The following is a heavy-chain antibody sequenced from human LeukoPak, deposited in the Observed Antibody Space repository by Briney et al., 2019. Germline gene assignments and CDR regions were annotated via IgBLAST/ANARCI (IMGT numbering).Heavy chain of an antibody. CDR1: GYSFTGYY. CDR2: INPKRGGT. V-gene: IGHV1-2*06. Sequence: ASVKFSCKASGYSFTGYYMHWVRQAPGQGLEWVGRINPKRGGTNYAQKFQGRVTLTRDTSISTAHMELSRLTSDDTAVYYCALLWFGELWTKDYWGQGTLVTVSS. CDR3: ALLWFGELWTKDY. D-gene: IGHD3-10*01. J-gene: IGHJ4*02.